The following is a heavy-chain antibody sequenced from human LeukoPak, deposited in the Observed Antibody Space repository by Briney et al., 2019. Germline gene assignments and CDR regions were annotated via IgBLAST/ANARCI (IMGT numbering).Heavy chain of an antibody. V-gene: IGHV1-46*01. D-gene: IGHD6-13*01. CDR2: INPSGGST. CDR3: ARETVGIAAAGTAPSYYYYYYMDV. Sequence: RASVTVSCKASGGTFSSYAISWVRQAPGQGLEWMGIINPSGGSTSYAQKFQGRVTMTRDTSTSTVYMELSSLRSEDTAVYYCARETVGIAAAGTAPSYYYYYYMDVWGKGTTVTISS. J-gene: IGHJ6*03. CDR1: GGTFSSYA.